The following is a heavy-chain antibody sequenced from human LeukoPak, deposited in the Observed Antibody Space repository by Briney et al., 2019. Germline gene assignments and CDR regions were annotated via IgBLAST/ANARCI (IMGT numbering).Heavy chain of an antibody. J-gene: IGHJ3*02. V-gene: IGHV4-34*01. CDR2: INHSGST. CDR1: GGSFSGYY. Sequence: TETLFLTCAVHGGSFSGYYWSWIRQTPAKGLEWIGEINHSGSTNYNPSLKSRVTMSVDTSKNQFYLKLISVTAADTAVYYCARDKGYYGSGSPDDAFDIWGQGTMVTVSS. D-gene: IGHD3-10*01. CDR3: ARDKGYYGSGSPDDAFDI.